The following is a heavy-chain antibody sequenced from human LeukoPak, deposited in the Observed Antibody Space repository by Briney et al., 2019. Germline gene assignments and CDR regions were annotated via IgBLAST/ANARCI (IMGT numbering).Heavy chain of an antibody. V-gene: IGHV3-30*18. CDR2: ISNDGSDK. Sequence: PGRSLRLPCAASGFTFSSCGMYWVRQAPGKGLEWVVVISNDGSDKYYADSVKGRFTISRDNSKNTLYLQMNSLRAEDTAVYYCAKGYSTGWYGGVDYWGQGTLVTVSS. D-gene: IGHD6-19*01. CDR1: GFTFSSCG. J-gene: IGHJ4*02. CDR3: AKGYSTGWYGGVDY.